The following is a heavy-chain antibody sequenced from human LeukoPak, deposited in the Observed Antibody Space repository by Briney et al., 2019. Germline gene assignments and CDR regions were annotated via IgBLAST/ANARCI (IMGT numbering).Heavy chain of an antibody. CDR2: INHSGST. CDR1: GGSFSGYY. CDR3: VGSRGLFDP. J-gene: IGHJ5*02. Sequence: PSETLSLTCAVYGGSFSGYYWSWIRQPPGKGLEWIGEINHSGSTNYNPSLKSRVTISVDTSKNQFSLKLSSVTAADTAVYYCVGSRGLFDPWGQGTLVTVSS. D-gene: IGHD5/OR15-5a*01. V-gene: IGHV4-34*01.